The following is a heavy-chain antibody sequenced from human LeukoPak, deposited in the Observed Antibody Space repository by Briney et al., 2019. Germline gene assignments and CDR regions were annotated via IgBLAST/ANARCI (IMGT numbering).Heavy chain of an antibody. J-gene: IGHJ6*03. Sequence: SETLSLTCAVSGYSISSGYYWGWIRQPPGKGPEWIGSIYHSGSTYYNPSLKSRVTISVDTSKNQFSLKLSSVTAADTAVYYCARDGHYGPGGPRHYYYYYMDVWGKGTTVTVSS. V-gene: IGHV4-38-2*02. CDR3: ARDGHYGPGGPRHYYYYYMDV. CDR2: IYHSGST. D-gene: IGHD4-17*01. CDR1: GYSISSGYY.